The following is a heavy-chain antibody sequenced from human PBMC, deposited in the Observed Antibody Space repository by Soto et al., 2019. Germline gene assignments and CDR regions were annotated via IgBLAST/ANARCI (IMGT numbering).Heavy chain of an antibody. D-gene: IGHD6-19*01. V-gene: IGHV3-43*01. CDR2: ISWDGGST. CDR3: AKDGIAVAGVPTTYYFDY. Sequence: EVQLVESGGVVVQPGGSLRLSCAASGFTFDDYTMHWVRQAPGKGLEWVSLISWDGGSTYYADSVKSRFTISRDNSKNSLYLQMNSLRTEDTALYYCAKDGIAVAGVPTTYYFDYWGQGTLVTVSS. CDR1: GFTFDDYT. J-gene: IGHJ4*02.